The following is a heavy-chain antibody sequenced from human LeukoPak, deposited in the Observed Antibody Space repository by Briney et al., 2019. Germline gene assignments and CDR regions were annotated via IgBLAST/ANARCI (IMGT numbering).Heavy chain of an antibody. D-gene: IGHD3-3*01. CDR3: ATDLKFRSGYFDY. J-gene: IGHJ4*02. CDR1: GYTFTGYY. CDR2: INPNSGGT. V-gene: IGHV1-2*02. Sequence: ASVKVSCKASGYTFTGYYMHWVRQAPGQGLEWMGWINPNSGGTNYAQKFQGRVTMTRDTSISTAYMELSRLRSDDTAVYYCATDLKFRSGYFDYWGQGTLVTVSS.